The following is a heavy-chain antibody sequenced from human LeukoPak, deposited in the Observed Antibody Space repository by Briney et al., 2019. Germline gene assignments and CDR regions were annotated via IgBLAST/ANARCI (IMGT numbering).Heavy chain of an antibody. CDR1: GFTFSSHG. CDR2: ISYDGSNK. V-gene: IGHV3-30*02. Sequence: GGSLRLSCAASGFTFSSHGMHWVRQAPDKGLEWVTFISYDGSNKDYADSVKGRFTISRDNSKNTLYLQVDSLRPEDTAVYYCARGGAAGIYGMDVWGQGAIMTVTS. J-gene: IGHJ6*02. CDR3: ARGGAAGIYGMDV. D-gene: IGHD6-13*01.